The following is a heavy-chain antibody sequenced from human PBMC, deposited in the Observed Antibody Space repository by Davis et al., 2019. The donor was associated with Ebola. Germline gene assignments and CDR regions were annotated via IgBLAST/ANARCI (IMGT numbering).Heavy chain of an antibody. CDR1: GGSFSGYY. CDR3: ARRAICSGGSCQEGLDY. V-gene: IGHV4-34*01. CDR2: INHSGST. D-gene: IGHD2-15*01. J-gene: IGHJ4*02. Sequence: PSETLSLTCAVYGGSFSGYYWSWIRQPPGKGLEWIGEINHSGSTNYNPSLKSRVTISVDTSKNQFSLKLSSVTAADTAVYYCARRAICSGGSCQEGLDYWGQGTLVTVSS.